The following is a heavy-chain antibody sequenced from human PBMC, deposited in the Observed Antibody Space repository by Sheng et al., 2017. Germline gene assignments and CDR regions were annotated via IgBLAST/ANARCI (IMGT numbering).Heavy chain of an antibody. CDR2: IIPLLETT. CDR3: ARNFGDIHGNLYYYYMDV. D-gene: IGHD3-10*01. Sequence: QAQLVQSGAEVKQPGSSVKISCKTSGGTLSSYAISWVRQAPGQGLEWMGGIIPLLETTKYAQRFQGRVAITTDGSTDTAYMELSSLRSEDTAVYYCARNFGDIHGNLYYYYMDVWGQGTTVTVSS. J-gene: IGHJ6*03. CDR1: GGTLSSYA. V-gene: IGHV1-69*05.